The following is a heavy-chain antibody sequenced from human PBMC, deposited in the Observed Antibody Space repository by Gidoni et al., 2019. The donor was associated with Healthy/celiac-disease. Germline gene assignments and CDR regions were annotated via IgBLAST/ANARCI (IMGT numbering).Heavy chain of an antibody. Sequence: QVQLVQSGAEVKKPGAEAKVSCKASGYTFPSYGISWVLQAPVQGLEWMGWISAYNGNTNYAQKLQGRVTITTDTSTSTAYMELRSLRSDDTAVYYCAREGMSGIAAERWFDPWGQGTLVTVSS. V-gene: IGHV1-18*01. D-gene: IGHD6-13*01. CDR1: GYTFPSYG. CDR2: ISAYNGNT. J-gene: IGHJ5*02. CDR3: AREGMSGIAAERWFDP.